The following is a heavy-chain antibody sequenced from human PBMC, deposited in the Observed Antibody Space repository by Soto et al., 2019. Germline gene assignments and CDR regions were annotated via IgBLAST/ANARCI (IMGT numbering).Heavy chain of an antibody. D-gene: IGHD4-17*01. J-gene: IGHJ3*02. CDR3: AREGSNYGDPYDAFDI. CDR2: ISCNGSNK. CDR1: GFTFSSYA. Sequence: QVQLVESGGGVVQPGRSLRLSCAASGFTFSSYAMHWVRQAPGKGLEWVAVISCNGSNKYYADSRKGRFTISRDNSKNTLYLQMNRVRAEDTGVYYCAREGSNYGDPYDAFDIWGQGRMVTVS. V-gene: IGHV3-30-3*01.